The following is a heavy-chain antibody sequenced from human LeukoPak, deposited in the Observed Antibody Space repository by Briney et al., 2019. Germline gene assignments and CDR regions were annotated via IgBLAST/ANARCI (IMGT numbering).Heavy chain of an antibody. Sequence: GESLKISCKGAGYSFTSYWIGWVRQIPGKGLEWRGIIYPGDSDTRYSPSFQGQVTISADRSISTAYLQWSSLKASDTAMYYCARRDCSSSTTCYDYFDYWGPGTLVTVSS. CDR2: IYPGDSDT. V-gene: IGHV5-51*01. D-gene: IGHD2-2*01. CDR1: GYSFTSYW. CDR3: ARRDCSSSTTCYDYFDY. J-gene: IGHJ4*02.